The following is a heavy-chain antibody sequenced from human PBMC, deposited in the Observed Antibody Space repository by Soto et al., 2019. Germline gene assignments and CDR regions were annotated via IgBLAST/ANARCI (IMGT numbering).Heavy chain of an antibody. Sequence: SETLSLTCTVSGGSISSGGYYWSWIRQHPGKGLEWIGYIYYSGSTYYNPSLKSRVTISVDTSKNQFSLKLSSVTAADTAVYYCARDETPHYGMDVWGQGTTVTVSS. CDR3: ARDETPHYGMDV. CDR2: IYYSGST. J-gene: IGHJ6*02. V-gene: IGHV4-31*03. CDR1: GGSISSGGYY.